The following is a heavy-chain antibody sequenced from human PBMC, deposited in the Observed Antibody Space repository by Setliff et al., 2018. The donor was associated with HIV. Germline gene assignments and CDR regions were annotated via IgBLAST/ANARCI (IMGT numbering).Heavy chain of an antibody. J-gene: IGHJ4*02. D-gene: IGHD3-10*01. CDR3: ARNPLAFGELLPYYFDY. CDR1: GGSLSSYY. Sequence: PSETLSLTCTVSGGSLSSYYWSWIRQHPGKGLEWIGYIYYSGSTYYNPSLKSRVTISVDTSKNQFSLKLSSVTAADTAVYYCARNPLAFGELLPYYFDYWGQGTLVTVSS. V-gene: IGHV4-59*06. CDR2: IYYSGST.